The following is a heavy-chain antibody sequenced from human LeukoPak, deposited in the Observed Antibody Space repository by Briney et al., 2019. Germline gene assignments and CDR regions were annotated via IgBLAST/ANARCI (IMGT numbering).Heavy chain of an antibody. J-gene: IGHJ4*02. Sequence: GGSLRLSCGGSGITFSSYAMSWVRQAPGKGLEWVSGISNSGGRTYYADSVKGRFSLSRDNSINTLYLQMNSLRAEDTAIYYCAKGLSGIDYWGQGTLVTVSS. CDR2: ISNSGGRT. V-gene: IGHV3-23*01. D-gene: IGHD1-26*01. CDR1: GITFSSYA. CDR3: AKGLSGIDY.